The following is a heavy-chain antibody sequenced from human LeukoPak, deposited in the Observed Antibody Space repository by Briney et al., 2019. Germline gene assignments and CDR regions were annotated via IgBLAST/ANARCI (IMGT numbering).Heavy chain of an antibody. CDR3: AKDGGLWVSAHWGDS. CDR1: GFTLSTNA. Sequence: GGSLRLSCLTSGFTLSTNAMSWVRQAPGKGLEWISGISGSGASTYYADSVKGRFTISRDDSRNTLYLQMKSLRAEDTAVYYCAKDGGLWVSAHWGDSWGRGALVTVSS. CDR2: ISGSGAST. J-gene: IGHJ4*02. V-gene: IGHV3-23*01. D-gene: IGHD7-27*01.